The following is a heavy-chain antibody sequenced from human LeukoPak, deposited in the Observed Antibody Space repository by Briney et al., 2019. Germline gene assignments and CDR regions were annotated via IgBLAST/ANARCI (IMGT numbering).Heavy chain of an antibody. CDR1: GASIRSYY. Sequence: SETLSLTCTVSGASIRSYYWSWIRQPPGKGLEWIGYIYYSGSINYNPSLKSRVTISIDTSKNQFSLKLSSVTAADTAVYYCAAYLLLGELSLDSWGQGTLVTVSS. CDR3: AAYLLLGELSLDS. V-gene: IGHV4-59*08. CDR2: IYYSGSI. J-gene: IGHJ4*02. D-gene: IGHD3-16*02.